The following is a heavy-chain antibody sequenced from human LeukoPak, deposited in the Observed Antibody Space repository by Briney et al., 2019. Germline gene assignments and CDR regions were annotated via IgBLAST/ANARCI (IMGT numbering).Heavy chain of an antibody. J-gene: IGHJ4*02. CDR1: GFTFSNYA. CDR2: INGDESST. Sequence: GGSLRLSCAVSGFTFSNYAMSWVRQAPGKGLVWVSRINGDESSTTYADSVKGRFTISRDNAKNTLYLQMNGLRADDTAVYYCVRDLVVTSAYWGQGTLVTVSS. V-gene: IGHV3-74*01. D-gene: IGHD3-22*01. CDR3: VRDLVVTSAY.